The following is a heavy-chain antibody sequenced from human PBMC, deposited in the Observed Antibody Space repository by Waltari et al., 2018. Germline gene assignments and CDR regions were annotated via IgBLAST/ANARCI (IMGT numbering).Heavy chain of an antibody. CDR3: ARDQGRITMIVVVV. D-gene: IGHD3-22*01. Sequence: QVQLVESGGGVVQPGRSLRLSCAASGFTFSSYAMHWVRQAPGKGLEWVAVISYDGSNKYYADSVKGRFIISRDNSKNTLYLQMNSLRAEDTAVYYCARDQGRITMIVVVVWGQGTLVTVSS. CDR2: ISYDGSNK. J-gene: IGHJ4*02. CDR1: GFTFSSYA. V-gene: IGHV3-30-3*01.